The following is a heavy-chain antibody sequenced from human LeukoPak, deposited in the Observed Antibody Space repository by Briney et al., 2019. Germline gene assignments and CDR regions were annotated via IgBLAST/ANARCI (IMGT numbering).Heavy chain of an antibody. V-gene: IGHV4-30-4*01. CDR1: GGSISSGDYY. D-gene: IGHD2-15*01. Sequence: PSQTLSLTCTVSGGSISSGDYYWRWIRQPPGKGLEWIGYIYYSGSTYYNPSLKSRVTISVDTSKNQFSLKLSSVTAADTAVYYCARESNCSGGSCYSFWDYWGQGTLVTVSS. CDR3: ARESNCSGGSCYSFWDY. J-gene: IGHJ4*02. CDR2: IYYSGST.